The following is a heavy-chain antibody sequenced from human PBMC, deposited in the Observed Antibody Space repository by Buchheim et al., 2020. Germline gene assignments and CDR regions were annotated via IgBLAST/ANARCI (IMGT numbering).Heavy chain of an antibody. D-gene: IGHD5-18*01. CDR1: GGSISSSSYY. Sequence: QLQLQESGPGLVKPSETLYLTCTVSGGSISSSSYYWGWIRQRPGKGLEWIGSIYYSGSTYYNPSLKSRVTIAVDTSKNQFSLKLSSVTAADTAVYYCARRWHTAMGKGVDYWGQGTL. CDR3: ARRWHTAMGKGVDY. V-gene: IGHV4-39*07. CDR2: IYYSGST. J-gene: IGHJ4*02.